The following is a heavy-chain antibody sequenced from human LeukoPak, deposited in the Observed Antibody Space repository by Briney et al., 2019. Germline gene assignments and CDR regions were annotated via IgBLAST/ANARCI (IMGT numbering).Heavy chain of an antibody. CDR2: IYYSGST. J-gene: IGHJ5*02. CDR1: GGSIRSTSYY. D-gene: IGHD3-22*01. V-gene: IGHV4-39*07. Sequence: PSETLSLTCTVSGGSIRSTSYYWGWIRQPPGKGLEWIGSIYYSGSTYYNPSLKSRVTISVDTSKNQFSLKLSSVTAADTAVFYCARGLRRRSMIVVPRRAHWFDPWGQGTLVTVSS. CDR3: ARGLRRRSMIVVPRRAHWFDP.